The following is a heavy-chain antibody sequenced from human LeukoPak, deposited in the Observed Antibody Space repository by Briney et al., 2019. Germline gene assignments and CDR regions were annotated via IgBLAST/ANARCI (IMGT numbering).Heavy chain of an antibody. J-gene: IGHJ5*02. V-gene: IGHV4-59*08. D-gene: IGHD3-10*01. CDR2: FSYSGST. Sequence: PSETLSLTCTVYGASVSSYYWSWIRQPPGKGPEWIGYFSYSGSTNYNPSLKSRVTISVDTSKNQFSLKLNSVTAADTAVYYCARHYGPWGQGTLVTVSS. CDR1: GASVSSYY. CDR3: ARHYGP.